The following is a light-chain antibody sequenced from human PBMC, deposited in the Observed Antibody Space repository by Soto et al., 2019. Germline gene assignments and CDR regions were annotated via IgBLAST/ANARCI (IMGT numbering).Light chain of an antibody. Sequence: DIQMTQSPSSLSASVGDRVTITCRASQSISSYLNWYQQKPGKAPKLLIYKASTLKSGVPSRFSGSGSGTDFTLTISSLHPEDVATYYCLQLKSYPLTFGQGTRLEIK. CDR1: QSISSY. J-gene: IGKJ5*01. CDR2: KAS. V-gene: IGKV1-39*01. CDR3: LQLKSYPLT.